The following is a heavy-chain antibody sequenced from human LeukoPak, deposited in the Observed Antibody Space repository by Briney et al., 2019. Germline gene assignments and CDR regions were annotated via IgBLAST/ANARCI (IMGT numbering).Heavy chain of an antibody. D-gene: IGHD2-15*01. J-gene: IGHJ4*02. CDR1: GFTFSSYS. V-gene: IGHV3-48*04. CDR2: ISSSSSTI. CDR3: ARLAYCSGGSCYSEDY. Sequence: GGSLRLSCAPSGFTFSSYSMNWVRQAPGKGLEWVSYISSSSSTIYYADSVKGRFTISRDNAKNTLYLQMSSLRAEDTAVYYCARLAYCSGGSCYSEDYWGQGTLVTVSS.